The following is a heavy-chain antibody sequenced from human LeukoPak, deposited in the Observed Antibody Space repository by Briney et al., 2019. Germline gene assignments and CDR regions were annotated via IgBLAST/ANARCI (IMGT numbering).Heavy chain of an antibody. CDR2: ISRTGGAV. D-gene: IGHD2-8*01. CDR1: GFTFNQHS. CDR3: ARGSSLIGGFDS. V-gene: IGHV3-11*01. J-gene: IGHJ4*02. Sequence: GGSLTLSCAASGFTFNQHSMSWIRQAPGKGLEWLSYISRTGGAVHYADSVEGRFTISRDNARNSLSLQMNGLGADDTAVYFCARGSSLIGGFDSWGRGTLVTVSS.